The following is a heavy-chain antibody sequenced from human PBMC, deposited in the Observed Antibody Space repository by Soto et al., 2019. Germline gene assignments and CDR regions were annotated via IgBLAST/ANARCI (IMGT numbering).Heavy chain of an antibody. Sequence: GGSLRLSCAASGFTFSSYWMHWVRQAPGRGLEWVSYISSSGSTIYYADSVKGRFTISRDNAKNSLYLQMNSLRAEDTAVYYCARDDYGGNSNAFDIWGQGTMVTVSS. CDR2: ISSSGSTI. D-gene: IGHD4-17*01. V-gene: IGHV3-48*04. J-gene: IGHJ3*02. CDR1: GFTFSSYW. CDR3: ARDDYGGNSNAFDI.